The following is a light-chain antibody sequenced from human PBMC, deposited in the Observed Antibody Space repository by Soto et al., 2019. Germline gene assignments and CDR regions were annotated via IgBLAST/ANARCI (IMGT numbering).Light chain of an antibody. CDR2: RDN. Sequence: QSVPTQTPSVSGTPGQRVNISCSGSSSNIGRNYVYWYHQFPGTAPKLLIYRDNERPSGVPDRFSGSKSGTSASLAISGLRSGDEADYHCATWDDSLGGPVFGGGTQLTVL. CDR1: SSNIGRNY. J-gene: IGLJ2*01. V-gene: IGLV1-47*01. CDR3: ATWDDSLGGPV.